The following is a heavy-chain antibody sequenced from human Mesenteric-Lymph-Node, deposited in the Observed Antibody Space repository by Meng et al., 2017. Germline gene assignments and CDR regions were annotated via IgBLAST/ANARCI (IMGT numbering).Heavy chain of an antibody. CDR1: GFTFSSYW. V-gene: IGHV3-74*02. CDR3: ATGSGYYYSY. D-gene: IGHD3-3*01. J-gene: IGHJ4*02. CDR2: IISDETTT. Sequence: EVQLLESGGGLVQPGWSLRLSCAVSGFTFSSYWMHWVRQAPGKGLVWVSRIISDETTTTYADSVKGRFTISRDNARNTLYLQMNSLRAEDTAVYYCATGSGYYYSYWGQGTLVTVSS.